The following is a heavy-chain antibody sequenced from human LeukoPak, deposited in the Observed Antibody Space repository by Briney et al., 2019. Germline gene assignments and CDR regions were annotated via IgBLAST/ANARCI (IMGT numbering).Heavy chain of an antibody. CDR2: INTDGSST. CDR3: TRENRATNGRFYFDY. V-gene: IGHV3-74*01. CDR1: GFTFSSYW. Sequence: TGGSLXLSCAASGFTFSSYWIHWVRQAPGKGLVWVSRINTDGSSTSFADSVKGRFTISRDNAKNTLYLQMNSLRAEDTAVYYCTRENRATNGRFYFDYWGQGTLVTVSS. D-gene: IGHD1-14*01. J-gene: IGHJ4*02.